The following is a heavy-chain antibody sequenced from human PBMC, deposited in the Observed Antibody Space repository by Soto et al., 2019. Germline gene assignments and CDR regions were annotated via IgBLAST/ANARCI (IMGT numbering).Heavy chain of an antibody. Sequence: QVQLQESGPGLVKPSQTLSLTCTVSGGSISSGGYYWSWIRQHPGKGLEWIGYIYYSGSTYYNPSLKSRVTISLDASKNQFTQKLSSVTAADTAVYYCARVAPYGSGGSCSSGSDVWGQGTTVTVPS. CDR3: ARVAPYGSGGSCSSGSDV. D-gene: IGHD2-15*01. CDR1: GGSISSGGYY. CDR2: IYYSGST. J-gene: IGHJ6*02. V-gene: IGHV4-31*03.